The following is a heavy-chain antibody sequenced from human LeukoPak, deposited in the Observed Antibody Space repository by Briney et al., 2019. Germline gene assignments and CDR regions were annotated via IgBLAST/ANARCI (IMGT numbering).Heavy chain of an antibody. CDR3: ARDLTMAGGMDV. D-gene: IGHD3-10*01. CDR2: IYYSGST. CDR1: GGSISRYY. Sequence: KSSETLSLTCTVSGGSISRYYWHWIRQPPGKGLEWIGYIYYSGSTNYNPSLKSRVTISVDTSKNQFSLSLTSVTAADTAVYYCARDLTMAGGMDVWGQGTTVTVSS. V-gene: IGHV4-59*01. J-gene: IGHJ6*02.